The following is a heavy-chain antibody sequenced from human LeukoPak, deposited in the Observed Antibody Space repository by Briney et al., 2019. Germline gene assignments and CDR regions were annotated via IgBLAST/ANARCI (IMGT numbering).Heavy chain of an antibody. CDR2: ISGSGDST. J-gene: IGHJ4*02. CDR1: GFTFSTYA. CDR3: ARGSYNPFDY. V-gene: IGHV3-23*01. Sequence: GGSLRLSCAASGFTFSTYAMSWVRQAPGKGLEWVSGISGSGDSTNYADSVKGRFTISRDNSKNTQYLQMNSLRAEDTAVYYCARGSYNPFDYWGREPWSPSPQ. D-gene: IGHD3-16*01.